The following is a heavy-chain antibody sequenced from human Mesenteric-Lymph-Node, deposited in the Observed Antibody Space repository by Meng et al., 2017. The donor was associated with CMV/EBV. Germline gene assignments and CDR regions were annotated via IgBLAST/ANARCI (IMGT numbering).Heavy chain of an antibody. J-gene: IGHJ4*02. CDR3: AKGSYYSTTEGHNDY. Sequence: SETLSLTCALYGDSLNGNYWAWIRQPPGKGLEWIGEITDNGKTTYNASLKSRVTMSVNTSRKQLSLRLTSVTAADTALYYCAKGSYYSTTEGHNDYWGQGTLVTVSS. D-gene: IGHD1-1*01. V-gene: IGHV4-34*01. CDR2: ITDNGKT. CDR1: GDSLNGNY.